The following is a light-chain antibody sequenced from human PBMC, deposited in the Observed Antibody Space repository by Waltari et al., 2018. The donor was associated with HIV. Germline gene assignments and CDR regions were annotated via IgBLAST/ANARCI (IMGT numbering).Light chain of an antibody. J-gene: IGLJ2*01. CDR3: ATWDSSLSAVV. Sequence: QSLLTQPPSVSAATGQKILISCSGSTSNIGNNYVSWYQHLPGTAPKGLIYDNYKRPSGIPDRFSGSKSVTSATLAITGLQTGDEADYYCATWDSSLSAVVFGGGTKVTVL. V-gene: IGLV1-51*01. CDR2: DNY. CDR1: TSNIGNNY.